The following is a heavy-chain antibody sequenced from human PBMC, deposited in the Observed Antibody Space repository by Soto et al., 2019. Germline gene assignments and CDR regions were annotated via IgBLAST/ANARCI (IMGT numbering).Heavy chain of an antibody. J-gene: IGHJ4*02. D-gene: IGHD2-8*01. V-gene: IGHV3-74*01. Sequence: PGGSLRLSCAASGLIFSNYKMHWVRQAPGKGLVWVSRINTDGSITDYADSAKGRFTVSRDNAKNTMHLQMNSLTADDTAVYYCARDTNGLHYWGQGTLVTVSS. CDR1: GLIFSNYK. CDR3: ARDTNGLHY. CDR2: INTDGSIT.